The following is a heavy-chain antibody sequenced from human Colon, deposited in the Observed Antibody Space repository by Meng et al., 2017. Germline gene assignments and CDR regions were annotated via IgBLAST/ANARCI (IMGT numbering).Heavy chain of an antibody. CDR3: ARAHRWLEGDY. J-gene: IGHJ4*02. CDR1: GYTFNSYG. CDR2: ISASIGKT. Sequence: ASVKVSCKASGYTFNSYGISWVRQAPGQGLEWMGWISASIGKTNYAQKFQGRVTMTTDTSTSTAYMELRSLKSDDTAVYYCARAHRWLEGDYWGQGTLVTVSS. D-gene: IGHD6-19*01. V-gene: IGHV1-18*01.